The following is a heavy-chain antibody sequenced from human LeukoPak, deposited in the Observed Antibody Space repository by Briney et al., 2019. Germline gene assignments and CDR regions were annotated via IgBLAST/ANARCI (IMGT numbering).Heavy chain of an antibody. D-gene: IGHD3-3*01. Sequence: PGGSLRLXCAASGFTFSSYEMNWVRQAPGKGLEWVSSISSSSSYIYYADSVKGRFTISRDNAKHSLYLQMNSLRAEDTAVYYCARDGTAITYDFWSGYYLYYFDYWGQGTLVTVSS. CDR3: ARDGTAITYDFWSGYYLYYFDY. J-gene: IGHJ4*02. CDR2: ISSSSSYI. V-gene: IGHV3-21*01. CDR1: GFTFSSYE.